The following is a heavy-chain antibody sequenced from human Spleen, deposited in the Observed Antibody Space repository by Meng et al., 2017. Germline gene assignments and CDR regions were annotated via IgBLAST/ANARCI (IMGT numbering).Heavy chain of an antibody. D-gene: IGHD6-13*01. V-gene: IGHV1-2*06. Sequence: ASVKVSCKPSGYNFPDYYIHWVRRAPGQGLEWMGRINPKSGDTHYAQRFQGRVTMTGDTSISTAYMELSGLRSDDTAMYYCARDEDISAAGKLFGDYWGHGTLVTVSS. CDR3: ARDEDISAAGKLFGDY. CDR2: INPKSGDT. CDR1: GYNFPDYY. J-gene: IGHJ4*01.